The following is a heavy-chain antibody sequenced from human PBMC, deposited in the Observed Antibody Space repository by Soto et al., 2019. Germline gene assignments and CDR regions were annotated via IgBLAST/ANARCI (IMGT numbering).Heavy chain of an antibody. CDR1: GGSISSYY. Sequence: SETLSLTCTVTGGSISSYYWSWIRQPPGKGLEWIGYIYYSGGTNYNPSLKSRVTISVDTSKNQFSLKLSSVTAADTAVYYCARVTRTAQNFCIAAAGTLNIDSLGQGTLVTVSA. CDR2: IYYSGGT. D-gene: IGHD6-13*01. V-gene: IGHV4-59*01. J-gene: IGHJ5*01. CDR3: ARVTRTAQNFCIAAAGTLNIDS.